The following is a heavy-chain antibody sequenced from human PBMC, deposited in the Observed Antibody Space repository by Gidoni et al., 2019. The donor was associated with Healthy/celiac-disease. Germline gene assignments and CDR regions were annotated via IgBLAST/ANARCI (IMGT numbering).Heavy chain of an antibody. CDR2: IKSKTDGGTT. CDR3: TTGIVVVVAALIDY. V-gene: IGHV3-15*01. J-gene: IGHJ4*02. D-gene: IGHD2-15*01. CDR1: GFTCSNAW. Sequence: EVQLVESGGGLVKPGGSLRLSCAASGFTCSNAWMSWVRQAPGKGLEWVGRIKSKTDGGTTDYAAPVKGRFTISRDDSKNTLYLQMNSLKTEDTAVYYCTTGIVVVVAALIDYWGQGTLVTVSS.